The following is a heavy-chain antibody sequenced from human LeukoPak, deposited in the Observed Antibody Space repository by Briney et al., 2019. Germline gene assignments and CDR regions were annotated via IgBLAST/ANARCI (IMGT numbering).Heavy chain of an antibody. CDR3: ARELGWQTIDY. J-gene: IGHJ4*02. D-gene: IGHD2-15*01. CDR1: GGSMRNENYD. CDR2: IYTSGST. Sequence: SETLSLTCTISGGSMRNENYDWGWIRQPPGKGLEWIGRIYTSGSTNYNPSLKSRVTISVDTSKNQFSLKLSSVTASDTAVYYCARELGWQTIDYWGQGTLVTVSS. V-gene: IGHV4-61*02.